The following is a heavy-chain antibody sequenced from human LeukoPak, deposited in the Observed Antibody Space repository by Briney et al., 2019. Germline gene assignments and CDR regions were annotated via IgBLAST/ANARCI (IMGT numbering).Heavy chain of an antibody. CDR2: IYYTGSS. D-gene: IGHD3-10*01. CDR1: GGSISSSSYY. J-gene: IGHJ6*03. V-gene: IGHV4-39*01. Sequence: SETLSLTCTVSGGSISSSSYYWGWIRQPPGKGLEWIGSIYYTGSSYYNPSLKSRVTISVDTAKNQFSLKLSSVTAADTSVYYCARVGMYQYGSGSFYYYYMDVWGKGTTVTISS. CDR3: ARVGMYQYGSGSFYYYYMDV.